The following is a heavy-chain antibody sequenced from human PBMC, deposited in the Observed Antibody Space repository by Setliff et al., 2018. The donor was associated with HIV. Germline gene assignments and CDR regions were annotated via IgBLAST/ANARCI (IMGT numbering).Heavy chain of an antibody. J-gene: IGHJ4*02. V-gene: IGHV4-34*01. Sequence: SETLSLTCAVYGGSFSGYYWSWIRQPPGKGLEWIGEINHSGSTNYNPSLKSRVTISVDTSKNQFSLKLRSVTAADTAVYYCARGLSFYDPGGFDYWGQGTLVTVSS. CDR1: GGSFSGYY. CDR3: ARGLSFYDPGGFDY. D-gene: IGHD3-22*01. CDR2: INHSGST.